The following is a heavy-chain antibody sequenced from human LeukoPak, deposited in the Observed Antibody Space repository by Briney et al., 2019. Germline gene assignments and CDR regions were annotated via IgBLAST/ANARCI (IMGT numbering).Heavy chain of an antibody. CDR3: ARVRYYYDSSGLWAMDAFDI. V-gene: IGHV1-69*13. CDR2: IIPIFGTA. CDR1: GGTFSSYA. D-gene: IGHD3-22*01. Sequence: ASVKVSCKASGGTFSSYAISWVRQAPGQGLEWMGGIIPIFGTANYAQKFQGRVTITADESTSTAYMELSSLRSEDTAVYYCARVRYYYDSSGLWAMDAFDIWGQGTMVTVSS. J-gene: IGHJ3*02.